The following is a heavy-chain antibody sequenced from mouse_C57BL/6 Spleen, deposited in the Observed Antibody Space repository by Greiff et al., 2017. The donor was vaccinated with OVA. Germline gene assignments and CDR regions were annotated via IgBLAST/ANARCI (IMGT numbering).Heavy chain of an antibody. V-gene: IGHV3-6*01. J-gene: IGHJ4*01. CDR2: ISYDGSN. D-gene: IGHD1-1*01. CDR1: GYSITSGYY. Sequence: EVQVVESGPGLVKPSQSLSLTCSVTGYSITSGYYWNWIRQFPGNKLEWMGYISYDGSNNYNPSLKNRISITRDTSKNQFFLKLNSVTTEDTATYYCARDRSAVVATDWVYYYAMDYWGQGTSVTVSS. CDR3: ARDRSAVVATDWVYYYAMDY.